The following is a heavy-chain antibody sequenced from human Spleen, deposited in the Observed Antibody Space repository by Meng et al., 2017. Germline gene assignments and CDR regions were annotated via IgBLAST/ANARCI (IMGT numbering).Heavy chain of an antibody. CDR3: ARDLSNEGSYFYYGMDV. J-gene: IGHJ6*02. D-gene: IGHD5/OR15-5a*01. CDR2: ISSSGSSI. V-gene: IGHV3-48*04. CDR1: GFTFSSYS. Sequence: GESLKISCAASGFTFSSYSMNWVRQAPGKGLEWVSYISSSGSSIYSADSVKGRFTISRDNAKNSMYLQMNSLRAEDTAVYYCARDLSNEGSYFYYGMDVWGQGTTVTVSS.